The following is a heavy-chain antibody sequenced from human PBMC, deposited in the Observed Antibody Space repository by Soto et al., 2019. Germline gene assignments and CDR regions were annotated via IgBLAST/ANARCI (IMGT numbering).Heavy chain of an antibody. D-gene: IGHD3-22*01. Sequence: SVKVSCKASGGTFSSYAISWVRQAPGQGLEWMGGIIPIFGTANYAQKFQGRVTITADESTSTAYMELSSLRSEDTAVYYCARDLTYYYDSSGYLGAFDIWGQGTMVTVSS. CDR2: IIPIFGTA. CDR3: ARDLTYYYDSSGYLGAFDI. J-gene: IGHJ3*02. V-gene: IGHV1-69*13. CDR1: GGTFSSYA.